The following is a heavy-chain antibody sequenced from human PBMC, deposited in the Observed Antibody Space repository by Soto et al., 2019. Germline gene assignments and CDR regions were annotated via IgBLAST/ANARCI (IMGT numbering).Heavy chain of an antibody. CDR1: GGSFSGYY. V-gene: IGHV4-34*01. CDR3: ANQQDGYYSPWFDP. CDR2: INHSGST. J-gene: IGHJ5*02. D-gene: IGHD3-22*01. Sequence: SETLSLTCAVYGGSFSGYYWSWIRQPPGKGLEWIGEINHSGSTNYNPSLKSRVTISVDTSKNQFSLKLSSVTAADTAVYYCANQQDGYYSPWFDPWGQGTLVTVSS.